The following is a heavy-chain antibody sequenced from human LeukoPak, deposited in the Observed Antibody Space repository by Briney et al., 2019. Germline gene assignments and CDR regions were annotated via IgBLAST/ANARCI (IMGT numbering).Heavy chain of an antibody. J-gene: IGHJ6*02. CDR1: GGSFSGYY. CDR3: ARTIAARPYYYHGMDV. V-gene: IGHV4-34*01. CDR2: INHSGST. D-gene: IGHD6-6*01. Sequence: SETLSLTCAVYGGSFSGYYWSWIRQPPGKGLEWIGEINHSGSTHYNPSLKSRVTISVDTSKNQFSLKLSSATAADTAVYYCARTIAARPYYYHGMDVWGQGTTVTVSS.